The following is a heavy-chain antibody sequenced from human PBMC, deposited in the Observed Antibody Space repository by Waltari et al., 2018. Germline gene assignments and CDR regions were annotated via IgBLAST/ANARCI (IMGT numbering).Heavy chain of an antibody. J-gene: IGHJ4*02. V-gene: IGHV1-69*13. CDR2: IIPIFGTA. CDR3: ARARDGYNYYFDY. D-gene: IGHD5-12*01. Sequence: QVQLVQSGAAVKKPGSSVKFSCKASSGTFTSYAITWVRQAPGQGLEWMGRIIPIFGTANYAQKFQGRVTITADKSTSTAYMELSSLRSEDTAVYYCARARDGYNYYFDYWGQGTLVTVSS. CDR1: SGTFTSYA.